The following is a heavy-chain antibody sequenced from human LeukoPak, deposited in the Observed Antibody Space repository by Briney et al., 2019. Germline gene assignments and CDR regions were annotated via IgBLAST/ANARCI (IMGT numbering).Heavy chain of an antibody. CDR3: ARTDYYDSSGYYGRGYYYYYGMDV. J-gene: IGHJ6*02. V-gene: IGHV3-48*03. CDR1: GFTFSSYE. Sequence: GGSLRLSCAASGFTFSSYEMNWVRQAPGKGLEWVSYISSSGSTIYYADSVKGRFTISRDNAKNSPYLQMNSLRAEDTAVYYCARTDYYDSSGYYGRGYYYYYGMDVWGQGTTVTVSS. CDR2: ISSSGSTI. D-gene: IGHD3-22*01.